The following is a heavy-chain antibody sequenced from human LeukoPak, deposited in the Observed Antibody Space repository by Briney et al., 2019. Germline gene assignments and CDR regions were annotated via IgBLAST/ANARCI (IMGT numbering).Heavy chain of an antibody. D-gene: IGHD3-22*01. CDR3: ARWDYHDSSGYSTERTLHKYNWFDP. CDR1: GGPFSSYA. Sequence: GASVKVSCKASGGPFSSYAISWVRQAPGQGLEWMGGIIPIFGTANYAQKFQGRVTITADKSTSTAYMELSSLRSEDTAVYYCARWDYHDSSGYSTERTLHKYNWFDPWGQGTLVTVSS. J-gene: IGHJ5*02. CDR2: IIPIFGTA. V-gene: IGHV1-69*06.